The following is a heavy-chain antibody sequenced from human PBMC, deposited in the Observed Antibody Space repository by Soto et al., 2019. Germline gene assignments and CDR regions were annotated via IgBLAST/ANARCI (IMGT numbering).Heavy chain of an antibody. CDR3: VNVVPAAIRDVTGSHPHDECDY. D-gene: IGHD2-2*02. V-gene: IGHV3-30*18. J-gene: IGHJ4*02. CDR1: GFTFSSYG. Sequence: QVQLVESGGGVVQPGRSLRLSCAASGFTFSSYGMHWVRQAPGKGLEWVAVISYDGSNKYYADSVKGRFTISRDNSKNTLYLQMNSLRAEDTAVYYCVNVVPAAIRDVTGSHPHDECDYWGQGSLVTVSS. CDR2: ISYDGSNK.